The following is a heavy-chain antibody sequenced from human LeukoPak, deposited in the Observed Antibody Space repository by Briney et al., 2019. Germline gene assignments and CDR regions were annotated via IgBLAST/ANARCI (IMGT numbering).Heavy chain of an antibody. V-gene: IGHV4-34*01. D-gene: IGHD1-26*01. CDR3: ASRMMGATLESYYFDY. CDR1: GGSFSGYY. Sequence: SETLSLTCAVYGGSFSGYYWSWIRQPPGEGLEWIGEINHSGSTKYNPSLKSRVTISVDTSKNQFSLKLSSVTAADTAVYYCASRMMGATLESYYFDYWGRGTLVTVSS. CDR2: INHSGST. J-gene: IGHJ4*02.